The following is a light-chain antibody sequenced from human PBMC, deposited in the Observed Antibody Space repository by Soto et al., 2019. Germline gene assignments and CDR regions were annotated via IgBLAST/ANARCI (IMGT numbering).Light chain of an antibody. CDR3: QQYNSLAWT. CDR2: DAY. Sequence: DIQMTQSPSTLSASVGDSVTISCRASQNINTWLAWYQQKPGMAPKLLISDAYTLESGVPSRFSGSGSGPEFTLTISSLQPDDFGTYYCQQYNSLAWTFGQGTSWRS. J-gene: IGKJ1*01. V-gene: IGKV1-5*01. CDR1: QNINTW.